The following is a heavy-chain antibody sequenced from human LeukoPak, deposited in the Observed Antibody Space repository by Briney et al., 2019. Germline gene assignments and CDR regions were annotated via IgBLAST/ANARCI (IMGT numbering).Heavy chain of an antibody. J-gene: IGHJ4*02. D-gene: IGHD5-18*01. V-gene: IGHV4-59*01. CDR1: GGSISRYY. Sequence: SETLSLTCTVSGGSISRYYWSWIRQPPGKGLEWIGYIYYSGSTNYNPSLKSRVTISLDTSKNQFSLRLSSVIAADTAVYYCARAPFYSYGDYWGQGTLVTVSS. CDR3: ARAPFYSYGDY. CDR2: IYYSGST.